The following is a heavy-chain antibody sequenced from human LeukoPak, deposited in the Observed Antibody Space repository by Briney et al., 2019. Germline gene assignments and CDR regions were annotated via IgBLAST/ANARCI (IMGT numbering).Heavy chain of an antibody. CDR2: IYHSGST. Sequence: SETLSFTCTVSGGSISSGGYYWSWIRQPPGKGLEWIGYIYHSGSTYYNPSLKSRVTISVYRSKNQFSLKLSSVTAADTAVYYCARGITQWSPTYYFDYWGQGTLVTVSS. J-gene: IGHJ4*02. CDR3: ARGITQWSPTYYFDY. CDR1: GGSISSGGYY. V-gene: IGHV4-30-2*01. D-gene: IGHD2-15*01.